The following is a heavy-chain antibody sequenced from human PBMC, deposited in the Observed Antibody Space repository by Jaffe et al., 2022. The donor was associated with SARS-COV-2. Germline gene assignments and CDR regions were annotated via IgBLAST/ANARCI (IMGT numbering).Heavy chain of an antibody. CDR1: GGSISSSSYY. D-gene: IGHD1-1*01. V-gene: IGHV4-39*01. CDR3: ASQPVQGFGAFDI. J-gene: IGHJ3*02. Sequence: QLQLQESGPGLVKPSETLSLTCTVSGGSISSSSYYWGWIRQPPGKGLEWIGSIYYSGSTYYNPSLKSRVTISVDTSKNQFSLKLSSVTAADTAVYYCASQPVQGFGAFDIWGQGTMVTVSS. CDR2: IYYSGST.